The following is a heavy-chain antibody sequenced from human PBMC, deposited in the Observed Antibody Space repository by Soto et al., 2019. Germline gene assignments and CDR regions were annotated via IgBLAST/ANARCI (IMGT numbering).Heavy chain of an antibody. D-gene: IGHD5-18*01. CDR3: ARDLATAMVTGYYYYGMDV. J-gene: IGHJ6*02. V-gene: IGHV4-31*03. CDR1: GGSISSGGYY. Sequence: SETLSLTCSVSGGSISSGGYYWSWIRQHTGKGLEWIGYIYYSGSTYYNPSLKSRVTISVDTSKNQFSLKLSSVTAADTAVYYCARDLATAMVTGYYYYGMDVWGQGTTVTVSS. CDR2: IYYSGST.